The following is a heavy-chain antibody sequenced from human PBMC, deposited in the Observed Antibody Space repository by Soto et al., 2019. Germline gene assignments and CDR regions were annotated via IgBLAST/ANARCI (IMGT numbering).Heavy chain of an antibody. Sequence: PGGSLRLSCAASGFTFSSYSMNWVRQAPGKGLEWVSSISGGGRYIYYADSLKGRFTISRDTAKISLYLQMTSLRAEDTAVYYCARDLGSSRSIDYWGQRTLVTVSS. V-gene: IGHV3-21*01. D-gene: IGHD6-13*01. CDR1: GFTFSSYS. J-gene: IGHJ4*02. CDR3: ARDLGSSRSIDY. CDR2: ISGGGRYI.